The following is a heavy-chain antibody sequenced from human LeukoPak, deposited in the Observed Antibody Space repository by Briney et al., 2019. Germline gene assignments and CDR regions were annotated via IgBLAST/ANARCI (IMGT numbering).Heavy chain of an antibody. Sequence: ASVKVSCKASGYTFTGYYMHWVRQAPGQGLEWMGWINPNSGGTNYAQKFQGRVTMTRDTSISTAYMELSRLRSDDTAVYYCARDLAYYDILTGYYPPPNDWFDPWGQGTLVTVSS. D-gene: IGHD3-9*01. V-gene: IGHV1-2*02. J-gene: IGHJ5*02. CDR3: ARDLAYYDILTGYYPPPNDWFDP. CDR2: INPNSGGT. CDR1: GYTFTGYY.